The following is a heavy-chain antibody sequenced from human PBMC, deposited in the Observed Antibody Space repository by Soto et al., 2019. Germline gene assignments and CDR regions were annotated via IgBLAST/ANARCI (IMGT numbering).Heavy chain of an antibody. V-gene: IGHV1-2*02. D-gene: IGHD3-10*01. CDR3: ARNMAYYYGPGSGNGHGF. CDR2: INPKFGDT. J-gene: IGHJ6*02. CDR1: GYTFTSNY. Sequence: QVQVVQSGAEMKEPGDSVRVSCEASGYTFTSNYIHWVRQAPGQGLEWMGWINPKFGDTTYAQDFQGRVSMTRDMSISTVYLELSRLTSDDTAIYYCARNMAYYYGPGSGNGHGFWGQGTTVTVFS.